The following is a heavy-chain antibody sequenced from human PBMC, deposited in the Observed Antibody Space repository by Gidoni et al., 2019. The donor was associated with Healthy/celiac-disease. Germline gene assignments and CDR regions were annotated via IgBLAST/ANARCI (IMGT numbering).Heavy chain of an antibody. V-gene: IGHV1-3*01. CDR3: ARDSAPLTMVRGVMVY. J-gene: IGHJ4*02. CDR1: GYHFTSYA. D-gene: IGHD3-10*01. Sequence: QVQLVQSGAEVKKPGASVKVSCKASGYHFTSYAMHWVRQAPGQRLEWMGWINAGNGNTKYSQKFQGRVTITRDTSASTAYMELSSLRSEDTAVYYCARDSAPLTMVRGVMVYWGQGTLVTVSS. CDR2: INAGNGNT.